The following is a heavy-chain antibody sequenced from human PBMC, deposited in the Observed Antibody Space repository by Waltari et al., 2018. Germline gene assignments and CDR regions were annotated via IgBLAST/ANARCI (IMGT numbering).Heavy chain of an antibody. Sequence: SLRLSCAASGFTFSTYVMNWVRHAPGKGVEWVSSISDGGGIINYADSVKGRFTISRDNSKNTLYLQMNSLRADDTAVYYCARGSGVDSWGQGTLVTISS. CDR2: ISDGGGII. CDR1: GFTFSTYV. V-gene: IGHV3-23*01. J-gene: IGHJ4*02. CDR3: ARGSGVDS. D-gene: IGHD7-27*01.